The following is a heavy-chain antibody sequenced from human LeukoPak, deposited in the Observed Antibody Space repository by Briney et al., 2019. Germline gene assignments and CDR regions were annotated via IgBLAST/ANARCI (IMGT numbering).Heavy chain of an antibody. J-gene: IGHJ6*03. CDR2: IRYDGSNK. Sequence: GGSLRLSCAASGFTFSSYGMHWVRQAPGKGLEWVAFIRYDGSNKYYADSVKGRFTISRDNSKNTLYLQMNSLRAEGTAVYYCAKDKGELQWFGELLYYYYYYMDVWGKGTTVTVSS. CDR1: GFTFSSYG. CDR3: AKDKGELQWFGELLYYYYYYMDV. D-gene: IGHD3-10*01. V-gene: IGHV3-30*02.